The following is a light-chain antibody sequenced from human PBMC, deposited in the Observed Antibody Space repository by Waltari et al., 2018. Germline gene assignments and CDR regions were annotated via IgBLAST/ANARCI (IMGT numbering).Light chain of an antibody. CDR3: QQYNNWPPLT. CDR2: DAS. V-gene: IGKV3D-15*01. CDR1: QSISRH. J-gene: IGKJ4*01. Sequence: VMTQSPATLFVSPGEGATLPCRASQSISRHVAWYHQKSGQAPRLLIFDASPRATGIPARFSGSGSGTEFTLTISSLQSEDVGVYYCQQYNNWPPLTFGGGTKVEIK.